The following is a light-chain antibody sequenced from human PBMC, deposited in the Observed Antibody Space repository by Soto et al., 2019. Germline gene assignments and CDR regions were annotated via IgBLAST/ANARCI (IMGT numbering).Light chain of an antibody. J-gene: IGKJ4*01. Sequence: ILLTQSPATLSLSPGGRATLSCRASQSVSSYLAWYQQKPGQAPRLLIYDASNRATGIPARFSGSGSGTDFTLTISSLEPEDFAVYYCQQRSNLPLTFGGGTKVDIK. CDR3: QQRSNLPLT. CDR2: DAS. V-gene: IGKV3-11*01. CDR1: QSVSSY.